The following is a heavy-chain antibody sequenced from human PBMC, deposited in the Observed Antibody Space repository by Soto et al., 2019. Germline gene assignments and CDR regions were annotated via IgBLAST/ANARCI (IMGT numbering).Heavy chain of an antibody. CDR2: ISSSSSTI. CDR1: GFTFSSYS. Sequence: PGGSLRLSCAASGFTFSSYSMNWVRQAPGKGLEWVSYISSSSSTIYYADSVKGRFTISRDNAKNTLYLQMNSLRAEDTAVYYCAKDLSYYYYMDVWGKGTTVTVSS. V-gene: IGHV3-48*01. CDR3: AKDLSYYYYMDV. J-gene: IGHJ6*03.